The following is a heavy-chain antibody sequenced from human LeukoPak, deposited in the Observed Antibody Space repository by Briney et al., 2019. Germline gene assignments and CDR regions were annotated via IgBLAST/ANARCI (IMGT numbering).Heavy chain of an antibody. D-gene: IGHD5-18*01. V-gene: IGHV4-59*01. Sequence: SETLSLTCTVSAGSISRYYWSWIRQPPGKGLEWIGYISYSGSTNYNPSLKSRVTISVDTSKNQFSLKLSSVTAADTAVYYCARVSYSYGLSSFDLWGQGTLVTVSS. J-gene: IGHJ5*02. CDR1: AGSISRYY. CDR3: ARVSYSYGLSSFDL. CDR2: ISYSGST.